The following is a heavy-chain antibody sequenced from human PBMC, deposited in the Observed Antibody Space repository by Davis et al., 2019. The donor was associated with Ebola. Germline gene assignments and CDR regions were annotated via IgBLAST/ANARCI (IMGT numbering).Heavy chain of an antibody. J-gene: IGHJ3*02. Sequence: AASVKVSCKVSAYTLTLLSIHWVRQAPGKGPEWLGGFDPEDGKAVSAQKFRDRVTVTEDTSTDTAYLSLSPLRSDDTALYYCATLSYGGHDGAFEIWGQGTMVTVSS. CDR2: FDPEDGKA. CDR1: AYTLTLLS. V-gene: IGHV1-24*01. D-gene: IGHD4/OR15-4a*01. CDR3: ATLSYGGHDGAFEI.